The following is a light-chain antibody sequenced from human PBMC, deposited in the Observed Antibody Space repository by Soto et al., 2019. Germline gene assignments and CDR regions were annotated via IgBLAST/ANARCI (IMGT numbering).Light chain of an antibody. J-gene: IGKJ1*01. CDR2: DAS. V-gene: IGKV1-39*01. Sequence: DIQMTQSPSSLSASVGDRVTLTCRASQSVSSNLNWYQHKPGKATKLLIYDASTLQSGVPSRFSGSGSGTDFTLTISSLQPQDFATYYCQQSYSSPWKFGQVTKVEIK. CDR1: QSVSSN. CDR3: QQSYSSPWK.